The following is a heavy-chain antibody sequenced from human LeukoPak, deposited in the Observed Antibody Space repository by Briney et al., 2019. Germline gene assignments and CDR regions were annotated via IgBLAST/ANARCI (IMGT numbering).Heavy chain of an antibody. J-gene: IGHJ4*02. CDR1: GFTFSSYA. CDR2: ISGSGGST. CDR3: AKEGRSLQTY. Sequence: GGSRRLSCAASGFTFSSYAMSWVRQAPGKGLEWVSAISGSGGSTYYADSVKGRFTISRGNAKNSLYLQTNSLRVEDTAVYYCAKEGRSLQTYWGQGTLVTVSS. D-gene: IGHD5-24*01. V-gene: IGHV3-23*01.